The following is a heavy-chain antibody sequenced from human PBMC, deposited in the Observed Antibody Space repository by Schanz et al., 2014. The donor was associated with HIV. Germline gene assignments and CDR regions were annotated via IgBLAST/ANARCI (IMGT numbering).Heavy chain of an antibody. V-gene: IGHV3-23*04. J-gene: IGHJ3*02. CDR3: AIRTPMISFGAFDI. CDR1: GFNFNSYG. Sequence: EQLVESGGGVVQPGRSLRLSCVASGFNFNSYGMHWVRQAPGKGLEWVSTISAGVGTASYADSVKGRFTISRDNSKKMLFLQMNRLRAEDTAVYYCAIRTPMISFGAFDIWGRGTMVTVSS. D-gene: IGHD3-16*01. CDR2: ISAGVGTA.